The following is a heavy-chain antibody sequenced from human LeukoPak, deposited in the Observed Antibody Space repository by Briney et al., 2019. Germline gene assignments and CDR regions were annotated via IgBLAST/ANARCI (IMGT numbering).Heavy chain of an antibody. CDR1: GGSISSSSYY. D-gene: IGHD4-11*01. V-gene: IGHV4-39*01. CDR2: IYYSGST. J-gene: IGHJ5*02. Sequence: KPSETLSLTCTVSGGSISSSSYYWGWIRQPPGKGLEWIGSIYYSGSTYYNPSLKSRVTISVDTSKNQLSLKLSSVTAADTAVYYCARWSAYSNWFDPWGQGTLVTVSS. CDR3: ARWSAYSNWFDP.